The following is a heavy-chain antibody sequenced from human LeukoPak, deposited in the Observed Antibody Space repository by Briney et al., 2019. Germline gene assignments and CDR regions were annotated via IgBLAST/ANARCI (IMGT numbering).Heavy chain of an antibody. CDR2: INSSSSYK. CDR3: AREGPYYIYDPRVVYYYMDG. Sequence: GGSLRLSCAASGFTVSSNYMSWVRQAPGKGLEWVSSINSSSSYKYYADSVKGRFTISRDNAKNSLYLQMNSLRAEDTAMYYCAREGPYYIYDPRVVYYYMDGWGKGTTVTVSS. D-gene: IGHD3-16*01. J-gene: IGHJ6*03. CDR1: GFTVSSNY. V-gene: IGHV3-21*01.